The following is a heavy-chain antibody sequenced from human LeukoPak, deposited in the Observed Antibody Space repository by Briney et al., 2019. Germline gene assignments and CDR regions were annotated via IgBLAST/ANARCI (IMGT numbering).Heavy chain of an antibody. CDR3: ARDNGDGSTWRDPYYFDY. CDR2: IIPIFGTA. J-gene: IGHJ4*02. Sequence: SVKVSCKASGGTFSSYAISWVRQAPGQGLEWMGGIIPIFGTANYAQKFQGRVTITTDESTSTAYMELSSLRSEDTAVYHCARDNGDGSTWRDPYYFDYWGQGTLVTVSS. V-gene: IGHV1-69*05. D-gene: IGHD5-24*01. CDR1: GGTFSSYA.